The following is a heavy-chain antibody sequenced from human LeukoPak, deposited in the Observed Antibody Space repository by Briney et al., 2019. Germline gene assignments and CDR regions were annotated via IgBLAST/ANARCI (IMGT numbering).Heavy chain of an antibody. Sequence: GGSLRLSCAASGFTFSSYWMSWVRQAPGKGLEWVAYIKQDGSDKYYVDSVKGRFTLSRDNAKNSVYLQMNSLRVDDAAVYYCARAQGYSSNRYFYFDCWGQGTLVTVSS. J-gene: IGHJ4*02. CDR1: GFTFSSYW. V-gene: IGHV3-7*01. CDR2: IKQDGSDK. D-gene: IGHD6-13*01. CDR3: ARAQGYSSNRYFYFDC.